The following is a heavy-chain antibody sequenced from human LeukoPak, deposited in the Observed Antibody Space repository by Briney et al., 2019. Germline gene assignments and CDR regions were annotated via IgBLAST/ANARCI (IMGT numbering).Heavy chain of an antibody. CDR2: ISAYNGNT. D-gene: IGHD2-15*01. CDR3: ARTDIVVVVAASNWFDP. Sequence: ASVKVSCKASGYTFTSYGISWLRQAPGQGLEWMGWISAYNGNTNYAQKLQGRVTMTTDTSTSTAYMELRSLRSDDTAVYYCARTDIVVVVAASNWFDPWGQGTLVTVSS. CDR1: GYTFTSYG. V-gene: IGHV1-18*01. J-gene: IGHJ5*02.